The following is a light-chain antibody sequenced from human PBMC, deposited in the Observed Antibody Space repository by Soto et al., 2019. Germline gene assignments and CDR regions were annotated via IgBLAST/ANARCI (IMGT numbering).Light chain of an antibody. V-gene: IGKV3-15*01. CDR3: QQYNNWPYT. Sequence: EVVMTQSPATLSVYPGERATLSCRASQSVSSDLAWYLQKPGQAPSLLVYGASTRATGMPARFSGSGSGTEFTLTISSLQSEDFAVYYCQQYNNWPYTFGQGTKLEIK. CDR2: GAS. J-gene: IGKJ2*01. CDR1: QSVSSD.